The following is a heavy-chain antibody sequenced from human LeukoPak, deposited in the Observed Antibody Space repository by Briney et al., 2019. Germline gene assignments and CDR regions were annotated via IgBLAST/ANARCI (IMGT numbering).Heavy chain of an antibody. V-gene: IGHV3-49*03. Sequence: GGSLRLSCTGSGFTFGVYVMSWFREAPGEGLEWVGFIRSKPYGVTTEYAASVKGRFTISRDDSKNIAYLQMNSLKTEDTAVFYCTRTGDYYDSSTYYYGLDYWGQGTLVTVSS. J-gene: IGHJ4*02. D-gene: IGHD3-22*01. CDR2: IRSKPYGVTT. CDR1: GFTFGVYV. CDR3: TRTGDYYDSSTYYYGLDY.